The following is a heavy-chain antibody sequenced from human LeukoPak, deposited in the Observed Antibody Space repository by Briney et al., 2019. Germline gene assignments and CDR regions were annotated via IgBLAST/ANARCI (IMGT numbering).Heavy chain of an antibody. Sequence: ASVKVSCKASGYTFTSYAMHWVRQATGLGLEWMGWMNPNSGNTGYAQKFQGRVTMTRNTSISTAYMELSSLRSEDTAVYYCARSDSSGYGFDYWGQGTLVTVSS. D-gene: IGHD3-22*01. J-gene: IGHJ4*02. CDR3: ARSDSSGYGFDY. V-gene: IGHV1-8*02. CDR2: MNPNSGNT. CDR1: GYTFTSYA.